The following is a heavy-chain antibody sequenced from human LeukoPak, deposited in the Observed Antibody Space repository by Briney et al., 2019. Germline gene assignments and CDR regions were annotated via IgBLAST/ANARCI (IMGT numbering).Heavy chain of an antibody. CDR1: GYTFTSYG. J-gene: IGHJ5*02. CDR3: ARAQVVPAPGDP. Sequence: ASVKVSCKASGYTFTSYGINWVRQAPGQGLEWMGWISAYNGNTKYAQKLQGRVTMTTDTSTSTAYMELRSLRSDDTAVYYCARAQVVPAPGDPWGQGTLVTVSP. V-gene: IGHV1-18*01. CDR2: ISAYNGNT. D-gene: IGHD2-2*01.